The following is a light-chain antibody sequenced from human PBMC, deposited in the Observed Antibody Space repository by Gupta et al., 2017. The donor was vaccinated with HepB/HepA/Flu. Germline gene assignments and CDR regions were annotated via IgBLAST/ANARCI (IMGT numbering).Light chain of an antibody. CDR1: SSDVGGYNF. CDR3: NSYTRGNTRLV. V-gene: IGLV2-14*03. CDR2: DVS. J-gene: IGLJ3*02. Sequence: QSALTQPASVSGSPGQSITISCTGTSSDVGGYNFVSWYQQHPGKAPKLLIHDVSSRPSGISNRFSGSKSGNTASLTISGLQPEDESDYYCNSYTRGNTRLVFGGGTKLTVL.